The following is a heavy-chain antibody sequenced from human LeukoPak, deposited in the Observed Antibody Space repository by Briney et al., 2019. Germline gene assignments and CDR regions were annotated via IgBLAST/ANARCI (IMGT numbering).Heavy chain of an antibody. V-gene: IGHV4-4*02. CDR3: ARGREYYYDSSGSFDY. CDR1: AGSISSSSW. CDR2: IYLYGTT. D-gene: IGHD3-22*01. J-gene: IGHJ4*02. Sequence: PSETLSLTCSVSAGSISSSSWWSWVRQSPVKGLEWIGEIYLYGTTNYNPSLKSRVTISVDTSKNQFSLKLSSVTAADTAVYYCARGREYYYDSSGSFDYWGQGTLVTVSS.